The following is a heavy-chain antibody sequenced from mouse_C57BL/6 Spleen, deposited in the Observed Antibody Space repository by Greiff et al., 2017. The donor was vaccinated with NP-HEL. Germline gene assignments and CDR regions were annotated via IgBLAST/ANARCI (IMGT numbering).Heavy chain of an antibody. CDR1: GYTFTSYW. Sequence: QVQLQQPGAELVMPGASVKLSCKASGYTFTSYWMHWVKQRPGQGLEWIGEIDPSDSYTNYNQKFKGKSTLTVDKSSSTAYMQLSSLTSEDSAVYYCARTGRAMDDWGQGTSVTVSS. CDR2: IDPSDSYT. D-gene: IGHD4-1*01. J-gene: IGHJ4*01. V-gene: IGHV1-69*01. CDR3: ARTGRAMDD.